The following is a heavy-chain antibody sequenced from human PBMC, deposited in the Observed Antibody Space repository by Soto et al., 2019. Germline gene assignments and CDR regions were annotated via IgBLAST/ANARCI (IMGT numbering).Heavy chain of an antibody. CDR2: ISGSGGST. CDR3: AKSIAVAAPSKGYYGMDV. J-gene: IGHJ6*02. D-gene: IGHD6-19*01. V-gene: IGHV3-23*01. CDR1: GFTFSSYA. Sequence: PGGSLRLSCAASGFTFSSYAMSWVRQAPGKGLEWVSAISGSGGSTYYADSVKGRFTISRDNSKNTLYLQMNSLRAEDTAVYYCAKSIAVAAPSKGYYGMDVWGQGTTVTVSS.